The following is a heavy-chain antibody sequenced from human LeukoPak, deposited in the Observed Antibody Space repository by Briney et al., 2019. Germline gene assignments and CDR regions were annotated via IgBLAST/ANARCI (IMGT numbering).Heavy chain of an antibody. CDR3: ARDRQWLVTNAFDI. CDR1: GFTFDDYG. J-gene: IGHJ3*02. Sequence: GGSLRLSCAASGFTFDDYGMSWVRPAPGKGLGWVSGIKWNGGSTGYADSVKGRFTISRDNAKNSLYLQMNSLRAEDTALYYCARDRQWLVTNAFDIWGQGTMVTVSS. D-gene: IGHD6-19*01. V-gene: IGHV3-20*04. CDR2: IKWNGGST.